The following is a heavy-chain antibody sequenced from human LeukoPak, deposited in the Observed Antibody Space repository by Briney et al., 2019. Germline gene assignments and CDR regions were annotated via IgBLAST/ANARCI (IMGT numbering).Heavy chain of an antibody. CDR3: ARGYCSGGSCRNNWFDP. J-gene: IGHJ5*02. CDR2: ISSSSSYI. Sequence: GGSLRLSCAASGFTVSSNYMNWVRQAPGKGLEWVSSISSSSSYIYYADSVKGRFTISRDNAKNSLYLQMNSLRAEDTAVYYCARGYCSGGSCRNNWFDPWGQGTLVTVSS. V-gene: IGHV3-21*01. D-gene: IGHD2-15*01. CDR1: GFTVSSNY.